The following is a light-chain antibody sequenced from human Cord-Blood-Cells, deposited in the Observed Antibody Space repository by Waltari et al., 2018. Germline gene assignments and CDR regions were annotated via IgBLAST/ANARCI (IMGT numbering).Light chain of an antibody. Sequence: QSALTQPASVSGSPGQSLPIPCTGTSSDVCGYNYVTWYQQHPSKAPKLMIYDVSNRPSGVSNRFSGSKSGNTASLTSSWLQAEDEADYYCSSYTSSSTRVFGGGTKLTVL. J-gene: IGLJ3*02. CDR3: SSYTSSSTRV. CDR1: SSDVCGYNY. V-gene: IGLV2-14*01. CDR2: DVS.